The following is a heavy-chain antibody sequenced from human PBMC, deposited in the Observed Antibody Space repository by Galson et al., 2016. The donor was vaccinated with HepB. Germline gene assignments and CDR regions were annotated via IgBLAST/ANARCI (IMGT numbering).Heavy chain of an antibody. Sequence: SLRLSCAASGFSFCNFDMHWVRHATGKGLEWVSDIGHDGDTYYPGSAKGRFTISRENSKNSLYLQMNSMIAGDTAVYDCARGKDAAPDGMYYYYSSGMDVWGQGTTVTVSS. J-gene: IGHJ6*02. V-gene: IGHV3-13*01. D-gene: IGHD5-24*01. CDR3: ARGKDAAPDGMYYYYSSGMDV. CDR1: GFSFCNFD. CDR2: IGHDGDT.